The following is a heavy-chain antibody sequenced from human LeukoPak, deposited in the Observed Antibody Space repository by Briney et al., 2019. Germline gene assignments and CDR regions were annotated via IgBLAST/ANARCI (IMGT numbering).Heavy chain of an antibody. V-gene: IGHV1-46*01. D-gene: IGHD3-22*01. J-gene: IGHJ6*03. CDR3: ARLGPEYYYDSSGDYYYYYMDV. CDR1: GYTFTSYY. Sequence: GASVKVSCKASGYTFTSYYTHWVRQAPGQGLEWMGIINPSGGSTSYAQKFQGRVTMTRDTSTSTVYMELSSLRSEDTAVYYCARLGPEYYYDSSGDYYYYYMDVWGKGTTVTVSS. CDR2: INPSGGST.